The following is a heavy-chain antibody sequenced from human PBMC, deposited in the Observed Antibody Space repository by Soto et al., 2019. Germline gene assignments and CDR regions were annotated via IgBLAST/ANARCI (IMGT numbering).Heavy chain of an antibody. V-gene: IGHV3-23*01. Sequence: EVQLLESGGGLVQPGGSLRLSCAASGFTFSSYAMSWVRQAPGKGLEWVSTIYTSGGSTYYADSVRGRFTISRDNSKNTLYLQMNSLRAEDTAVYYCAKDGLGAYSYGSYYFDYWGQGTLVTVSS. CDR2: IYTSGGST. D-gene: IGHD5-18*01. CDR3: AKDGLGAYSYGSYYFDY. CDR1: GFTFSSYA. J-gene: IGHJ4*02.